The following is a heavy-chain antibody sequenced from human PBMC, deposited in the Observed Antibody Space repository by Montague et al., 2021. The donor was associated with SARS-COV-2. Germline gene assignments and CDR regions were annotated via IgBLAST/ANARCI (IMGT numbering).Heavy chain of an antibody. D-gene: IGHD3-3*01. CDR3: ARVGGITIFGVAQQYYYYMDV. CDR2: IYTSGST. J-gene: IGHJ6*03. CDR1: GGSISSYY. V-gene: IGHV4-4*07. Sequence: SETLSLTCTVSGGSISSYYWSWIRQPAGEGLEWIGRIYTSGSTNXNPSLKSRVTMSVDTSKNQFSLKLSSVTAADTAVYYCARVGGITIFGVAQQYYYYMDVWGKGTTVTVSS.